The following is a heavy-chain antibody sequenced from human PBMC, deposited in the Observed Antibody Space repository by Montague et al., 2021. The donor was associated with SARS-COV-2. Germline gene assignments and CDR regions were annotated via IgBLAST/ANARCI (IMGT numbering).Heavy chain of an antibody. CDR2: VHYNGRT. CDR1: GDSISGSNYN. D-gene: IGHD1-1*01. CDR3: TRHVHMTWPEPSPGFDY. V-gene: IGHV4-39*01. Sequence: SETLSLTCTVSGDSISGSNYNWGCIRQPQGKEPEWIGNVHYNGRTYYNPSLKGRVTIYVDTSKNQISLRLSSVTAADTAVYYSTRHVHMTWPEPSPGFDYWGQGTLVTVSS. J-gene: IGHJ4*02.